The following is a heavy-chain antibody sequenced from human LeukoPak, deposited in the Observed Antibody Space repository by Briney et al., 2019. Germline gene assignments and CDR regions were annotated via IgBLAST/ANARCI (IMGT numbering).Heavy chain of an antibody. Sequence: SETLSLTCTVSGGSISSYYWSWIRQPPGKGLEWIGYIYYSASTNYNPSLKSRVTISVDTSKNQFSLKLSSVTAADTAVYYCARRTGPGWFDPWGQGTLVTVSS. CDR2: IYYSAST. CDR3: ARRTGPGWFDP. V-gene: IGHV4-59*01. J-gene: IGHJ5*02. D-gene: IGHD3-10*01. CDR1: GGSISSYY.